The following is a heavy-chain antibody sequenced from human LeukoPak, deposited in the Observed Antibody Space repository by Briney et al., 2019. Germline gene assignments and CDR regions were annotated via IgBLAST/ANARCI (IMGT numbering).Heavy chain of an antibody. CDR2: ISYDAKSN. CDR1: GFTFSSCG. J-gene: IGHJ4*02. CDR3: VRRFDC. Sequence: GGSLRLSCVTSGFTFSSCGTHWVRQVPGKGLEWVAVISYDAKSNYHVDSVKGRFTLSRDNGKNSLYLQMDSLRVEDTAIYYCVRRFDCWGQGTLVTVSS. V-gene: IGHV3-30*03.